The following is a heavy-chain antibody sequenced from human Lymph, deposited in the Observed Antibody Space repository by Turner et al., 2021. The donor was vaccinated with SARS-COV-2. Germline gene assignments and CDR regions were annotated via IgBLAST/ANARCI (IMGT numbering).Heavy chain of an antibody. CDR3: ARDIPTTADYFDY. Sequence: EVQLVEFGGGLVKPGGSLRLSCSASGFIFSTYSMNWVRQAPGKGLEWISSISSSSSYIYYADSVKGRFTISRDDAKNSLYLQMNSLRAEDTAVYYCARDIPTTADYFDYWGQGTLVTVSS. CDR1: GFIFSTYS. V-gene: IGHV3-21*01. CDR2: ISSSSSYI. D-gene: IGHD4-17*01. J-gene: IGHJ4*02.